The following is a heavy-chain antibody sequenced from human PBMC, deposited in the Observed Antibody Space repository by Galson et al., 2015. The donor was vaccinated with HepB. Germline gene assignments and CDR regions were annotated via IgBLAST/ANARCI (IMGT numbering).Heavy chain of an antibody. CDR3: ARSRRYCSGGSCYSFGYYYYYYMDV. D-gene: IGHD2-15*01. CDR1: GGTFSSYA. J-gene: IGHJ6*03. V-gene: IGHV1-69*13. Sequence: SVKVSCKASGGTFSSYAISWVRQAPGQGLEWMGGIIPIFGTANYAQKFQGRVTITADESTSTAYMELSSLRSEDTAVYYCARSRRYCSGGSCYSFGYYYYYYMDVWGKGTTVTVSS. CDR2: IIPIFGTA.